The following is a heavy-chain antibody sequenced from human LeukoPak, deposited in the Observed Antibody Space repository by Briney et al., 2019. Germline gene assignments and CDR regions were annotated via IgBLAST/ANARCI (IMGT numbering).Heavy chain of an antibody. CDR3: AKLLI. V-gene: IGHV3-7*01. D-gene: IGHD2-21*01. CDR2: INEDGTEK. Sequence: GGSLRLSCAASGFTFSSYGMHWVRQAPGKGLEWVANINEDGTEKYFVDSVKGRFTISRDNAKNLVYLQMNSLRAEDTAVYYCAKLLIWGQGTTVSVSS. CDR1: GFTFSSYG. J-gene: IGHJ6*02.